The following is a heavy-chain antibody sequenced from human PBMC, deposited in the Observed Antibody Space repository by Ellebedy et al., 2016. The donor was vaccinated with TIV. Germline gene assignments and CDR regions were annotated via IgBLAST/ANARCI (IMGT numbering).Heavy chain of an antibody. Sequence: AASVKVSCKASGFTFTSSAVQWVRQARGQRLEWIGWIVVGSGNTNYAQKFQERVTITRDMSTSTAYMELSSLRSEDTAVYYCAARGPYCSGGSCYSFDYWGQGTLVTVSS. CDR3: AARGPYCSGGSCYSFDY. V-gene: IGHV1-58*01. CDR2: IVVGSGNT. J-gene: IGHJ4*02. CDR1: GFTFTSSA. D-gene: IGHD2-15*01.